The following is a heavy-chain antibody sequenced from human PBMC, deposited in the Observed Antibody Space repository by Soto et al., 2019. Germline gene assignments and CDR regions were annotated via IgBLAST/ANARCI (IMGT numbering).Heavy chain of an antibody. Sequence: SVKVSCKASGGTFSSYAISWVRQAPGQGLEWMGGIIPIFGTANYAQKFQGRVTITADESTSTAYMELSSLRSEDTAVYYCARDIIWAARPYWFAPWGQGTMGTVSA. J-gene: IGHJ5*02. CDR3: ARDIIWAARPYWFAP. D-gene: IGHD6-6*01. V-gene: IGHV1-69*13. CDR1: GGTFSSYA. CDR2: IIPIFGTA.